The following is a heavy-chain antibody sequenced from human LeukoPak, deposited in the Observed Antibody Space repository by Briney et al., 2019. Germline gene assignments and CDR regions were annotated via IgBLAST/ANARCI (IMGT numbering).Heavy chain of an antibody. J-gene: IGHJ4*02. CDR3: ASSERLTGYYSYYFDY. CDR2: IYYSGST. Sequence: SETLSLTCTVSGGSISSSSYYWGWIRQPPGKGLEWIGSIYYSGSTYYNPSLKSRVTISVDTSKNQFSLKLSSVTAADTAVYYCASSERLTGYYSYYFDYWGQGTLVTVSS. D-gene: IGHD3-9*01. V-gene: IGHV4-39*01. CDR1: GGSISSSSYY.